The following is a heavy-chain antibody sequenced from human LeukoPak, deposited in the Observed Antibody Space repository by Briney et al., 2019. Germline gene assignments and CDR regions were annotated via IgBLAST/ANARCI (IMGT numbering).Heavy chain of an antibody. CDR1: GFTFSAYS. Sequence: GGSLRLSCIASGFTFSAYSMNWVRQAPGKGLEWLSSISGGSNNIYYADSVKGRFTISRDNAKNSLFLQMNSLSAEDTAVYYCGRQAAPDYWGLGTLVTVSS. D-gene: IGHD6-13*01. J-gene: IGHJ4*02. CDR3: GRQAAPDY. V-gene: IGHV3-21*01. CDR2: ISGGSNNI.